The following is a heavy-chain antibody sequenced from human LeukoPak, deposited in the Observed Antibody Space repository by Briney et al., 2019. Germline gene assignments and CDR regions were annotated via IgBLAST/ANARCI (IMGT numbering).Heavy chain of an antibody. J-gene: IGHJ4*02. D-gene: IGHD3-22*01. Sequence: SETLSLTCSVSGGSITGSSYYWGWIRQPPGKGLEWIGSMYYSGSTYYNPSLKSRVTISVDTSKNQFSLKLSSATAADTAVYYCARHYYDSTGYYYFDYWGQGTLVTVSS. CDR3: ARHYYDSTGYYYFDY. CDR1: GGSITGSSYY. V-gene: IGHV4-39*01. CDR2: MYYSGST.